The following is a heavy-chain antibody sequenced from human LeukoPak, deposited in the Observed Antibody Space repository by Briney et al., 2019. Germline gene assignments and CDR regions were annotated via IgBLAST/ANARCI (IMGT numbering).Heavy chain of an antibody. V-gene: IGHV3-23*01. D-gene: IGHD3-22*01. CDR2: ISGSGGST. J-gene: IGHJ4*02. CDR1: GFTFSSYA. CDR3: AKDSGYYDSSGYSSLFDY. Sequence: GGSLRLSCAASGFTFSSYAMSWVRQAPGEGREWVSAISGSGGSTYYADSVKGRFTISRDNSKNTLYLQMNSLRAEDTAVYYCAKDSGYYDSSGYSSLFDYWGQGTLVTVSS.